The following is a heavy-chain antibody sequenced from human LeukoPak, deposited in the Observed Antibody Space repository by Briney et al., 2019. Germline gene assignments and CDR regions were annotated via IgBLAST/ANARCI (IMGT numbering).Heavy chain of an antibody. D-gene: IGHD6-19*01. J-gene: IGHJ4*02. CDR2: ISGSGGST. CDR1: GFTFSSYA. V-gene: IGHV3-23*01. Sequence: QAGGSLRLSCAASGFTFSSYAMSWVRQAPGKGLEWVSTISGSGGSTYYADSVKGRFTISRDNSKNTLHLQMNSLRAEDTAVYYCAKDQRQWPNQFDYWGQGTLVTVSS. CDR3: AKDQRQWPNQFDY.